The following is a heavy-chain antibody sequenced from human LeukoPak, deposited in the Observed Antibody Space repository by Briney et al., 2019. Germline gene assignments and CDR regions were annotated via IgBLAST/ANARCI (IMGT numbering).Heavy chain of an antibody. CDR1: GGTFSSYA. V-gene: IGHV1-69*05. J-gene: IGHJ4*02. Sequence: ASVKVSCKASGGTFSSYAISWVRQAPGQGLERMGGIIPIFGTANYAQKFQGRVTITTDESTSTAYMELSSLRSEDTAVYYCARGSPDDFWSGRFDYWGQGTLVTVSS. D-gene: IGHD3-3*01. CDR2: IIPIFGTA. CDR3: ARGSPDDFWSGRFDY.